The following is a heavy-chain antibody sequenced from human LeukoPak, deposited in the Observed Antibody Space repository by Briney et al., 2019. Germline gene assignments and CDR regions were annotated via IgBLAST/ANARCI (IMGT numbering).Heavy chain of an antibody. CDR3: AREPGVYYDSTFDI. CDR1: GGSFSGYY. CDR2: IYYSGST. J-gene: IGHJ3*02. D-gene: IGHD3-22*01. Sequence: PSETLSLTCAVYGGSFSGYYWSWIRQPPGKGLEWIGYIYYSGSTNYNPSLKSRVTISVDTSKNQFSLKLSSVTAADTAVYYCAREPGVYYDSTFDIWGQGTMVTVSS. V-gene: IGHV4-59*01.